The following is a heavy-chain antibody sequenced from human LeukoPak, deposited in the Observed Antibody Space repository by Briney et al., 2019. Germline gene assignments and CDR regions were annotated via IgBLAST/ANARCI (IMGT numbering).Heavy chain of an antibody. CDR1: GYSFTSYW. V-gene: IGHV5-51*01. D-gene: IGHD5-18*01. J-gene: IGHJ4*02. Sequence: GKSLKISCKGSGYSFTSYWIGWVRQMPGKGLEGMGIIYPGDSDTRYSPSFQGQVTISADKSISTAYLQWSSLKASDTAMYYCARLRASYPDWPFDYWGQGTLVIVSS. CDR2: IYPGDSDT. CDR3: ARLRASYPDWPFDY.